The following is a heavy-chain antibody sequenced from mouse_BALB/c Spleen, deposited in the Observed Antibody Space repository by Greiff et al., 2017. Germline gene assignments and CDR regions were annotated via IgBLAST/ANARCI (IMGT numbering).Heavy chain of an antibody. CDR1: GYTFTSYW. V-gene: IGHV1S81*02. CDR2: INPSNGRT. D-gene: IGHD2-4*01. CDR3: MMDYEFAY. J-gene: IGHJ3*01. Sequence: QVQLQQPGAELVKPGASVKLSCKASGYTFTSYWMHWVKQRPGQGLEWIGEINPSNGRTNYNEKFKSKATLTVDKSSSTAYMQLSSLTSEDSAVYYCMMDYEFAYWGQGTLVTVSA.